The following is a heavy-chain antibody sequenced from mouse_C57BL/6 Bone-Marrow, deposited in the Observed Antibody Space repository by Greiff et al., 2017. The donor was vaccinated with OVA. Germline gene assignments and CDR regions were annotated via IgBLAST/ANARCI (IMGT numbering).Heavy chain of an antibody. D-gene: IGHD2-12*01. CDR1: EYEFPSHD. CDR2: INSDGGST. CDR3: ARHVNDGAPFAY. Sequence: EVKVEESGGGLVQPGESLKLSCESNEYEFPSHDMSWVRKTPEKRLELVAAINSDGGSTYYPDTMERRFIISRDNTKKTLYLQMSSLRSEDTALYYCARHVNDGAPFAYWGQGTLVTVSA. J-gene: IGHJ3*01. V-gene: IGHV5-2*03.